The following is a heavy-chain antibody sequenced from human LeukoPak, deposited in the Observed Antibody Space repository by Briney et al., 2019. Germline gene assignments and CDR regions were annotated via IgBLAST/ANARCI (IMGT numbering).Heavy chain of an antibody. Sequence: SVKVSCKASGATFSSYAISWVRQAPGQGLEWMGRIIPILGIANYAQKFQGRVTITADKSTSTAYMELSSLRSEDTAVYYCARGTGTGTFGYWGQGTLVTVSS. V-gene: IGHV1-69*04. D-gene: IGHD1-1*01. CDR3: ARGTGTGTFGY. CDR1: GATFSSYA. J-gene: IGHJ4*02. CDR2: IIPILGIA.